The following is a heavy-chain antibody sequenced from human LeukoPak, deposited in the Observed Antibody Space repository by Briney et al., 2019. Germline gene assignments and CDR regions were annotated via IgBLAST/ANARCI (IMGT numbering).Heavy chain of an antibody. CDR1: GYTFTGYY. V-gene: IGHV1-2*02. D-gene: IGHD3-10*01. Sequence: ASVKVSCKAAGYTFTGYYMHWVRQAPGQGLEWMGWINPNSGGTNYAQNFQGRVTMTRDTSISTAYMELSRLRSDDTAMFYCARGGSTWPNYYYYGVDVWGQGTTVTVSS. J-gene: IGHJ6*02. CDR3: ARGGSTWPNYYYYGVDV. CDR2: INPNSGGT.